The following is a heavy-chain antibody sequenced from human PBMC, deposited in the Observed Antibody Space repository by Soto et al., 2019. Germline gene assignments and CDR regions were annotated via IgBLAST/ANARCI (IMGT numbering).Heavy chain of an antibody. CDR1: GGSISSGDYY. D-gene: IGHD6-6*01. Sequence: SETLSLTCTVSGGSISSGDYYWSWIRQPPGKGLEWIGYIYYSGSTYYNPSLKSRVTISVDTSKNQFSLKLSSVTAADTAVYYCARDQIGSSPLYYYYGMDVWGQGTTVTVS. V-gene: IGHV4-30-4*01. J-gene: IGHJ6*02. CDR3: ARDQIGSSPLYYYYGMDV. CDR2: IYYSGST.